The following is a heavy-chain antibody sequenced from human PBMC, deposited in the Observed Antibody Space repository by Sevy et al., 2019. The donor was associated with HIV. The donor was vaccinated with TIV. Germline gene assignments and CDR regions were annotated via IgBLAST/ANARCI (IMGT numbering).Heavy chain of an antibody. CDR3: ARESLRSSSPHYFDY. D-gene: IGHD6-6*01. V-gene: IGHV1-18*04. Sequence: ASVKVSCKASGYTFTSYGISWVRQAPGQGLEWMGWISAYNGNTNYAQKLQGRVTMTTDTSTSTAYMELRSLRSDDTAVYYCARESLRSSSPHYFDYWGQGTLVTVSS. J-gene: IGHJ4*02. CDR1: GYTFTSYG. CDR2: ISAYNGNT.